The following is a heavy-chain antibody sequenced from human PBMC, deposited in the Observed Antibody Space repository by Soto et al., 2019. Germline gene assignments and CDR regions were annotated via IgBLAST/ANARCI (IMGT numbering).Heavy chain of an antibody. D-gene: IGHD6-13*01. CDR3: ARGATHGSSWYFWFDP. J-gene: IGHJ5*02. V-gene: IGHV1-69*01. CDR2: IIPLFGTT. CDR1: GGTFSTYP. Sequence: QVQLVQSGAEVRMPGSSVKVSCKASGGTFSTYPINWVRQAPGQGLEWMGGIIPLFGTTNYAQKFKGRVTINADESTSTAYMELSSLRAEDAAVYYCARGATHGSSWYFWFDPWGQGTLVTVSS.